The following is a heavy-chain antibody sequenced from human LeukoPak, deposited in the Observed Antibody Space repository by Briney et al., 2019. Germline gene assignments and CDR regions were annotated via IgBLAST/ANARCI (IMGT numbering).Heavy chain of an antibody. CDR3: AXDXGSXXSYYNWXDX. CDR2: IKRDGSEK. V-gene: IGHV3-7*01. Sequence: GGSLRLSCAASGFTFSAYWMSWVRQAPGKGLEWVANIKRDGSEKYYVDSVEGRFTISRDNAKNSLYLQMNSLRAEDTAVYYCAXDXGSXXSYYNWXDXWGQGTXXXVSS. J-gene: IGHJ5*02. D-gene: IGHD1-26*01. CDR1: GFTFSAYW.